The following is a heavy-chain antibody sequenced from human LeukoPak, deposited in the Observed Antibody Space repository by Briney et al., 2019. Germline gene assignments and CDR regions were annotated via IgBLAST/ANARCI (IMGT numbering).Heavy chain of an antibody. Sequence: PGGSLRLSCAASGFTFSSYAMSWVRQAPGKGLEWVSAISGSGGSTYYADSVKGRFTISRDNSKNTLYLQMNSLRAEDTAVYYCAKAKVRGVTYGGGFDFQHWGQGTLVTVSS. J-gene: IGHJ1*01. D-gene: IGHD3-10*01. CDR3: AKAKVRGVTYGGGFDFQH. V-gene: IGHV3-23*01. CDR1: GFTFSSYA. CDR2: ISGSGGST.